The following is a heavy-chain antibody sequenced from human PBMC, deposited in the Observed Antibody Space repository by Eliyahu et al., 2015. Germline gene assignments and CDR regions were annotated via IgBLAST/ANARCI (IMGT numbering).Heavy chain of an antibody. V-gene: IGHV4-59*08. J-gene: IGHJ4*02. CDR1: GGSXRVYY. CDR2: IYYSGST. Sequence: QVQLQESGPGLVKPSETLSLTCTVXGGSXRVYYWSWIRQPPGKGLEWIGYIYYSGSTNYNPSLKSRVTISVDTSKNQFSLKLSSVTAADTAVYYCARHKEMATITAYFDYWGQGTLVTVSS. CDR3: ARHKEMATITAYFDY. D-gene: IGHD5-24*01.